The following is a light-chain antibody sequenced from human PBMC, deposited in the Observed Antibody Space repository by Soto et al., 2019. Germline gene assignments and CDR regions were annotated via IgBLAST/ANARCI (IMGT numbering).Light chain of an antibody. CDR2: EVT. J-gene: IGLJ1*01. CDR3: SSYTRTSTL. Sequence: QSVLTQPASVSGSPGQSITISCTGTSSDFGGYNYVSWYQQHPGKAPKLIIYEVTDRPSGASNRFSGSKSGNTASLTISGLQAEDEADYYCSSYTRTSTLFGTGTKLTVL. V-gene: IGLV2-14*01. CDR1: SSDFGGYNY.